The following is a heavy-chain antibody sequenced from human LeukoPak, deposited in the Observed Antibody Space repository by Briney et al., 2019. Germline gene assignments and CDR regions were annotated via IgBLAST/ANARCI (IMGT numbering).Heavy chain of an antibody. Sequence: SETLSLTCTVSGASISSYYWSWIRQPPGKGVEWIGYIHYSEGTKYNPSLKSRVTISVDSSKNQFSLKLSSVTAADTAVYYCARQYYYYSIDSWGQGTLVTVSS. D-gene: IGHD3-22*01. CDR1: GASISSYY. J-gene: IGHJ4*02. V-gene: IGHV4-59*08. CDR2: IHYSEGT. CDR3: ARQYYYYSIDS.